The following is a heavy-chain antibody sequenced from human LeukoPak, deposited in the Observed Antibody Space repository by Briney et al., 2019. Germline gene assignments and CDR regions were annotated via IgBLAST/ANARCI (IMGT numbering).Heavy chain of an antibody. V-gene: IGHV4-34*01. CDR1: GGSFSGYY. D-gene: IGHD4-17*01. CDR2: INHSGST. CDR3: ARVGAPHGDCDY. J-gene: IGHJ4*02. Sequence: SETLSLTCAVYGGSFSGYYWSWIRQPPGKGLEWIGEINHSGSTNYNPSLKSRVTISVDTSKNQFSLKLSSVTAADTAVYYCARVGAPHGDCDYWGQGTLVTVSS.